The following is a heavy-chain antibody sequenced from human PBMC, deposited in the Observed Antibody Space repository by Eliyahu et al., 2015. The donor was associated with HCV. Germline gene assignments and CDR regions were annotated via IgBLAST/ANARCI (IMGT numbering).Heavy chain of an antibody. CDR2: IYPHNSDV. CDR3: TATKYSGDDMPYY. D-gene: IGHD5-12*01. V-gene: IGHV5-51*01. J-gene: IGHJ4*02. Sequence: EMQLVQSGAEVKKPGESLXISCQASGDNFPTYWICWVRQMXGKGLEWVACIYPHNSDVAYVPSFQGHVSISVDKSINTAYLQWSSLEASDTATYYCTATKYSGDDMPYYWSQGTLVTVSS. CDR1: GDNFPTYW.